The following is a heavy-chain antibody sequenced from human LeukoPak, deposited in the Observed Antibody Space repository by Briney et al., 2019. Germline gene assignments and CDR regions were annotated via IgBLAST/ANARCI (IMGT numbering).Heavy chain of an antibody. V-gene: IGHV3-21*01. CDR1: GFTFSSYS. Sequence: GGSLRLSCAASGFTFSSYSMNWARQAPGKGLEWVSSISSSSSYIYYADSVKGRFTISRDNAKNSLYLQMNSLKAEDTAVYYCASALIIAAPWGQGTLVTVSS. CDR2: ISSSSSYI. CDR3: ASALIIAAP. J-gene: IGHJ5*02. D-gene: IGHD6-13*01.